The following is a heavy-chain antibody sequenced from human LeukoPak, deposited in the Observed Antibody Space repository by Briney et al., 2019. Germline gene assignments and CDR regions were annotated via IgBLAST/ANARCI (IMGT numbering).Heavy chain of an antibody. D-gene: IGHD5-12*01. CDR2: IIPIFGTA. CDR1: GGTFSSYA. CDR3: ARDFYSGYGQRVGYYFDY. V-gene: IGHV1-69*13. J-gene: IGHJ4*02. Sequence: SVKVSCKASGGTFSSYAISWVRQAPGQGLEWMGGIIPIFGTANYAQKFQGRVTITADESTSTAYMELSSLRAEDTAVYYCARDFYSGYGQRVGYYFDYWGQGTLVTVSS.